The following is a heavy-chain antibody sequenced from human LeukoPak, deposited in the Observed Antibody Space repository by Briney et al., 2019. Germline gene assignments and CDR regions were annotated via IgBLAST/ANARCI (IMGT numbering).Heavy chain of an antibody. CDR3: AADPYCSSTSCYEGFYYYYGMDV. J-gene: IGHJ6*02. Sequence: SVKVSCKASGFTFTSSAMQWARQARGQRLEWIGWIVVVSGNTNYAQKFQERVTITRDMSTSTAYMELSSLRSEDTAVYYCAADPYCSSTSCYEGFYYYYGMDVWGQGTTVTVSS. D-gene: IGHD2-2*01. CDR2: IVVVSGNT. CDR1: GFTFTSSA. V-gene: IGHV1-58*02.